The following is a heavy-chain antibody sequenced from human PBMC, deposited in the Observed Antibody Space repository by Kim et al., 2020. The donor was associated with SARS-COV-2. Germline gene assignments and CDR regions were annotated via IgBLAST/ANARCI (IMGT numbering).Heavy chain of an antibody. Sequence: ANYAQKFQGRVTNTADESTSTAYMELRRLRSEDTAVYYCARAAAGFWFDPWGQGTLVTVSS. D-gene: IGHD6-13*01. V-gene: IGHV1-69*01. CDR3: ARAAAGFWFDP. J-gene: IGHJ5*02. CDR2: A.